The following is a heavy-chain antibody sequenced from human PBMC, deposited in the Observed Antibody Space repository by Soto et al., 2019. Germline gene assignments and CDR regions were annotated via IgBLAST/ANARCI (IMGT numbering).Heavy chain of an antibody. CDR2: IDPSDSYT. Sequence: GESLKISCKGSGYRFSSYWIGWVRQMPGKGLEWMGRIDPSDSYTNYSPSFQGHVTISADKSISTAYLQWSSLKASDTAMYYCAREAKRSTGYSRETTFAFRGQRTLV. D-gene: IGHD6-25*01. CDR1: GYRFSSYW. J-gene: IGHJ4*02. CDR3: AREAKRSTGYSRETTFAF. V-gene: IGHV5-10-1*01.